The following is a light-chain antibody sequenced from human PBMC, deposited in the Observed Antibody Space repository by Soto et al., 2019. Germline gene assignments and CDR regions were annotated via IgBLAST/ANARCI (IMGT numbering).Light chain of an antibody. V-gene: IGKV3D-15*01. CDR2: GAS. J-gene: IGKJ1*01. CDR1: LSISTH. Sequence: EIVMTPFPATLFLSPRERATPSCTASLSISTHLAWYHQKPGQAPRLLIYGASTRATGIPARFSGSGSGTEFTLTISSLQSEDFAVYYCHQYHLWPWTFGQGTKV. CDR3: HQYHLWPWT.